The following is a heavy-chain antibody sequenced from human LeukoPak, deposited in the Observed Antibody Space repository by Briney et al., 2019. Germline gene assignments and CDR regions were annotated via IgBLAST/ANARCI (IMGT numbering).Heavy chain of an antibody. CDR1: GYTFTSYY. CDR2: INPSGGST. Sequence: ASVKVSCKASGYTFTSYYMHWVRQAPGQGLEWMGIINPSGGSTSYAQKFQGRVTMTRDTSTGTVYMELSSLRSEDTAVYYCARNGKYSGSYWRSAFDIWGQGTMVTVSS. D-gene: IGHD1-26*01. CDR3: ARNGKYSGSYWRSAFDI. V-gene: IGHV1-46*01. J-gene: IGHJ3*02.